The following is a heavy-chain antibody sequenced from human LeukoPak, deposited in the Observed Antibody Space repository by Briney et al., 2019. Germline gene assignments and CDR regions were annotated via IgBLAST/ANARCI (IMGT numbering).Heavy chain of an antibody. D-gene: IGHD2-2*01. CDR3: ARDYCSSTSCHGYYRSWFDP. Sequence: SVKVSCKASGGTFSSYAISWVRQAPGQGLEWMGRIIPIFGIANYAQKFQGRVTTTADKSTSTAYMELSSLRSEDTAVYYCARDYCSSTSCHGYYRSWFDPWGQGTLVTVSS. CDR1: GGTFSSYA. CDR2: IIPIFGIA. J-gene: IGHJ5*02. V-gene: IGHV1-69*04.